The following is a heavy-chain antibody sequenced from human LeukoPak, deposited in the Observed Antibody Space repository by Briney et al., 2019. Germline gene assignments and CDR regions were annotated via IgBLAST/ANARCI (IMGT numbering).Heavy chain of an antibody. V-gene: IGHV3-43*02. J-gene: IGHJ6*03. CDR2: ISGDGGST. D-gene: IGHD3-22*01. Sequence: PGGSLRLSCAASGFTFDDYAMHWVRQAPGKGLEWVSLISGDGGSTYYADSVKGRFTISRDNSKNSLYLQMNSLRTEDTAVYYCARVGVVVNYYYYYYMDVWGKGTTVTVSS. CDR1: GFTFDDYA. CDR3: ARVGVVVNYYYYYYMDV.